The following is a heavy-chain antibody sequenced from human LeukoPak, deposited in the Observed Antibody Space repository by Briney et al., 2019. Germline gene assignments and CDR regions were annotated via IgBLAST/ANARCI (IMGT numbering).Heavy chain of an antibody. CDR3: ARARIQLWFGGVWSYAFDI. CDR1: GGSISSSSYY. CDR2: IFYSGST. D-gene: IGHD5-18*01. V-gene: IGHV4-39*01. Sequence: PSETLSLTCAVSGGSISSSSYYWGWIRQPPGKGLEWIGSIFYSGSTYYNPSLKSRVTMSVDTSKNQFSLKLSSVTAADTAVYYCARARIQLWFGGVWSYAFDIWGQGTMVTVSS. J-gene: IGHJ3*02.